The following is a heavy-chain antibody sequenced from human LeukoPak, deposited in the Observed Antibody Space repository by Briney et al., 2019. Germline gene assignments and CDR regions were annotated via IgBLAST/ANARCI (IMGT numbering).Heavy chain of an antibody. D-gene: IGHD3-3*01. CDR3: ARDAPRSGSIARFDY. CDR1: GYTFTSYG. Sequence: ASVKVSCKASGYTFTSYGISWVRQAPGQVLEWMGWISAYNGNTNYAQKFQGRVTMTTDTSTSTAYMELRSLRSDDTAVYYCARDAPRSGSIARFDYWGQGTLVTVSS. J-gene: IGHJ4*02. V-gene: IGHV1-18*01. CDR2: ISAYNGNT.